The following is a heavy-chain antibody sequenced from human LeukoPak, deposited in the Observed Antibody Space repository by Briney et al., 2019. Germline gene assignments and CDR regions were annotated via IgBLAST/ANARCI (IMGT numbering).Heavy chain of an antibody. V-gene: IGHV1-8*02. Sequence: ASVKVSCKASGYTFTGYYMHWVRQATGQGLEWMGWMNPNSGNTGYAQKFQGRVTMTRNTSISTAYMELSSLRSEDTAVYYCARAYDYVWGSYRYTESAFDIWGQGTMVTVSS. CDR1: GYTFTGYY. D-gene: IGHD3-16*02. CDR2: MNPNSGNT. CDR3: ARAYDYVWGSYRYTESAFDI. J-gene: IGHJ3*02.